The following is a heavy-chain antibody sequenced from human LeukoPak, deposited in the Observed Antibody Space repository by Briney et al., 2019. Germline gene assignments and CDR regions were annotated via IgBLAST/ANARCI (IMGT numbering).Heavy chain of an antibody. D-gene: IGHD3-10*02. J-gene: IGHJ6*04. Sequence: GGSLRLSCAASGFTFSSYEMNWVRQAPGKGLEWVSYISSSGSAIYYADSVKGLFTISRDNAKNSLYLQMNSLRAEDTAVYYCAELGITMIGGVWGKGTTVTISS. CDR2: ISSSGSAI. CDR1: GFTFSSYE. CDR3: AELGITMIGGV. V-gene: IGHV3-48*03.